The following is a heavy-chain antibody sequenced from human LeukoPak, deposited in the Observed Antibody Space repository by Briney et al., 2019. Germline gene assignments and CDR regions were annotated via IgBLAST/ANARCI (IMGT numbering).Heavy chain of an antibody. CDR3: ARDHGGVRTYFDY. J-gene: IGHJ4*02. CDR2: IYHSGSA. Sequence: SETLSLTCTVSGYSISNGYYWGWIRQPPGKGLEWIGNIYHSGSAYYNPSLKSRVTISVDTSKNQFSLKLSSVTAADTAVYYCARDHGGVRTYFDYWGQGTLVTVSS. D-gene: IGHD2-8*01. CDR1: GYSISNGYY. V-gene: IGHV4-38-2*02.